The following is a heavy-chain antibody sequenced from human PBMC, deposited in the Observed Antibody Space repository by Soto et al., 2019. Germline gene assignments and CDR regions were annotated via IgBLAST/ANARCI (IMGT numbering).Heavy chain of an antibody. Sequence: EVQLLESGGGSVQPGGSLKLSCGVSGFSIPDYGVTWVRQPPGKGLEWVLGFTGGHGKTFYADSVRGRFTLSREDSRNTVYLQMDSLRVEDTAVYYCTRWNGFGDSWGQGTLVTVAS. CDR3: TRWNGFGDS. CDR2: FTGGHGKT. D-gene: IGHD1-1*01. CDR1: GFSIPDYG. J-gene: IGHJ4*02. V-gene: IGHV3-23*01.